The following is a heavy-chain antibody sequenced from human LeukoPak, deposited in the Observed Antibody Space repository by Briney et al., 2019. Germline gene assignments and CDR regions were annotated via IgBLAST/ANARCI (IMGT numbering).Heavy chain of an antibody. V-gene: IGHV3-21*01. D-gene: IGHD5-24*01. CDR1: GFTFSSYS. J-gene: IGHJ6*02. CDR3: ARGDEMATPPSYYYDGMDV. CDR2: INSYSSYI. Sequence: GGSLRLSCAASGFTFSSYSMNWVRQAPGKGLEWVSSINSYSSYIYYADSVKGRFTISRDNAKNSLYLQMNSLRAEDTAVYYCARGDEMATPPSYYYDGMDVWGQGTTVTVSS.